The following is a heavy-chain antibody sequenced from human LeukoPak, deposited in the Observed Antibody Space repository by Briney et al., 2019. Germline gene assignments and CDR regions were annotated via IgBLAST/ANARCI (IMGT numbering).Heavy chain of an antibody. CDR1: GYTFTGYY. V-gene: IGHV1-69*02. CDR3: ASRLYSSSWIFDY. CDR2: IIPILGIA. Sequence: SVKVSCKASGYTFTGYYMHWVRQAPGQGLEWMGRIIPILGIANYAQKFQGRVTITADKSTSTAYMELSSLRSEDTAVYYCASRLYSSSWIFDYWGQGTLVTVSS. D-gene: IGHD6-13*01. J-gene: IGHJ4*02.